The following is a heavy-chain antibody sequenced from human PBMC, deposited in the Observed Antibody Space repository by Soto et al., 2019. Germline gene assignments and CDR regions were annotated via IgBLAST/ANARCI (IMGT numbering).Heavy chain of an antibody. D-gene: IGHD1-26*01. J-gene: IGHJ4*02. Sequence: PSETLSLTCTVSGGSISSYYWSWIRQPPGKGLEWIGYIYYSGSTNCNPSLKSRVTISVDTSKNQFSLKLSSVTAADTAVYYCAGGSRMTPGYWGQGTLVTVSS. CDR1: GGSISSYY. V-gene: IGHV4-59*01. CDR2: IYYSGST. CDR3: AGGSRMTPGY.